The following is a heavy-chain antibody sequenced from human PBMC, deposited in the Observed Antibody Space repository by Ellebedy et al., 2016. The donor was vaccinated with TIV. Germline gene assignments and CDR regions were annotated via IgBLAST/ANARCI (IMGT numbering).Heavy chain of an antibody. Sequence: SLKISXAASGFTFEDCAMHWVRQPPGKGLEWVSIISWNSGAIYYADSVKGRFTISRDNAQKSLFLQMNSLKPEDTALYFCARDHYYDNSGYHYFDYWGQGTLVTVSS. D-gene: IGHD3-22*01. V-gene: IGHV3-9*01. CDR1: GFTFEDCA. CDR3: ARDHYYDNSGYHYFDY. CDR2: ISWNSGAI. J-gene: IGHJ4*02.